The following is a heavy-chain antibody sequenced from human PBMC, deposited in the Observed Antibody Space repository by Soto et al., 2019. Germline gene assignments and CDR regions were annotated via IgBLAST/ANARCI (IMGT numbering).Heavy chain of an antibody. CDR3: ARRSTMIVVVTPYYFDY. CDR2: INAGNGNT. V-gene: IGHV1-3*01. Sequence: ASVKVSCKASGYTFTSYGISWVRQAPGQGLEWMGWINAGNGNTKYSRKFQGRVTITRDTSASTAYMELSSLRSEDTAVYYCARRSTMIVVVTPYYFDYWGQGTLVTVSS. D-gene: IGHD3-22*01. J-gene: IGHJ4*02. CDR1: GYTFTSYG.